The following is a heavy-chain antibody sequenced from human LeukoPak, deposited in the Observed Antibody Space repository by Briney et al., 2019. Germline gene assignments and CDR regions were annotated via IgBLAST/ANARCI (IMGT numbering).Heavy chain of an antibody. D-gene: IGHD3-3*01. CDR2: VYPGDSDS. CDR3: ARLMAYYDFWSGYSRFDP. CDR1: GYNFATAW. V-gene: IGHV5-51*01. Sequence: GESLNISCKASGYNFATAWIAWVRQMPGKGLEWMGIVYPGDSDSKYNPSFQGHVTISADKSITTAYLKWASLKASDTAIYYCARLMAYYDFWSGYSRFDPWGQGTLVTVSS. J-gene: IGHJ5*02.